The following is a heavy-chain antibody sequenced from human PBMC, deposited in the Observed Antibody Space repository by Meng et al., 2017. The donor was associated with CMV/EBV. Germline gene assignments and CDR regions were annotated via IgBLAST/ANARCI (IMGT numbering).Heavy chain of an antibody. CDR2: IRNKANNYAT. D-gene: IGHD2-2*01. CDR3: VAPSCSSTNCYAADF. J-gene: IGHJ4*02. CDR1: GFTFSDST. Sequence: GGSLRLSCAASGFTFSDSTMHWVRQASGKGLEWVGHIRNKANNYATAYAASVKGRFTISRDDSSSTTYLQLSSVKADDTAVYYCVAPSCSSTNCYAADFWGQGTLGTVSS. V-gene: IGHV3-73*01.